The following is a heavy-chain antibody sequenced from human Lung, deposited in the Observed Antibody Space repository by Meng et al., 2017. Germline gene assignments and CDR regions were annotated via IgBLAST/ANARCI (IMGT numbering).Heavy chain of an antibody. J-gene: IGHJ4*02. CDR1: GGSFSDYY. D-gene: IGHD4-11*01. CDR2: INHSGST. V-gene: IGHV4-34*01. CDR3: ARGPTTMAHDFDY. Sequence: QGPLQEWGAGLLKASETLSLTCVVSGGSFSDYYWSWIRQPPGKGLEWIGEINHSGSTNYNPSLESRATISVDTSQNNLSLKLSSVTAADSAVYYCARGPTTMAHDFDYWGQGTLVTVSS.